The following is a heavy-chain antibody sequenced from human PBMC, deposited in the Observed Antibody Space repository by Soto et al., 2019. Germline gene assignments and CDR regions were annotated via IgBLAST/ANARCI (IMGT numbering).Heavy chain of an antibody. CDR2: IIPILGIA. D-gene: IGHD3-10*01. V-gene: IGHV1-69*02. Sequence: SVKVSCKASGGTFSSYTISWVRQAPGQGLEWMGRIIPILGIANYAQKFQGRVTITADKSTSTAYMELSSLRSEDTAVYYCAIPSGYGSGSYYNGDYYYYMDVLGKGTTVTVSS. J-gene: IGHJ6*03. CDR1: GGTFSSYT. CDR3: AIPSGYGSGSYYNGDYYYYMDV.